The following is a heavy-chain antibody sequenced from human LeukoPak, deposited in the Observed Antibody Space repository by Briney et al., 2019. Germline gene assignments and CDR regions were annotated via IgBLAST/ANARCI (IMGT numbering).Heavy chain of an antibody. D-gene: IGHD3-10*01. CDR3: VTGSSERDYYDSGTYYLGDS. J-gene: IGHJ4*02. Sequence: GASVKVPCKVSGAILIELSIHWVRQSPGKGLEWMGGFDSEDGKTKAAQSFLDRVSLTEDTSLATAYMELRSLTSEDTAVYYCVTGSSERDYYDSGTYYLGDSWGQGTVVTVSS. CDR1: GAILIELS. CDR2: FDSEDGKT. V-gene: IGHV1-24*01.